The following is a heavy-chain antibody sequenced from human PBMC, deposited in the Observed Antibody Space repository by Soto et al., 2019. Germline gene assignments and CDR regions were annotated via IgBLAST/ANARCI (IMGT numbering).Heavy chain of an antibody. CDR2: INWNSGSI. D-gene: IGHD3-10*01. J-gene: IGHJ3*02. CDR1: GFTFDDYA. CDR3: AKARGFTVETDAFDM. Sequence: EVQLVESGGGLVQPGRSLRLSCAASGFTFDDYAMHWVRQAPGKGLEWVSGINWNSGSIAYSDAVKGRFTISRDSAKNSLFLQMNSMRAEDTALYYCAKARGFTVETDAFDMWGQGTMVSVSA. V-gene: IGHV3-9*01.